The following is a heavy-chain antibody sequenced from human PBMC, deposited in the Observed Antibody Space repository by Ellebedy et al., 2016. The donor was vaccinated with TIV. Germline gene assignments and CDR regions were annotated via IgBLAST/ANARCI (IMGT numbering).Heavy chain of an antibody. V-gene: IGHV3-30*03. J-gene: IGHJ2*01. Sequence: PGGSLRLSCEASGFTFSTYGMHWVRQAPGKGLEWVAVVSYDGNRKYYTDSVKGRFAISRDNAKKSLYLQMGGLRVEDTALYYCVRGRSDYWFFDLWGRGTLVTVSS. CDR1: GFTFSTYG. CDR2: VSYDGNRK. CDR3: VRGRSDYWFFDL.